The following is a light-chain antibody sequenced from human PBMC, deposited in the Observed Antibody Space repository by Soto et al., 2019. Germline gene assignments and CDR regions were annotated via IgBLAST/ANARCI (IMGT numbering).Light chain of an antibody. CDR1: QSVSSSY. J-gene: IGKJ3*01. CDR2: GAS. CDR3: QQYGSSPPT. V-gene: IGKV3-20*01. Sequence: EIVLTQSPGTLSLSPGERATLSCRASQSVSSSYLAWYQQKPGQAPRLLIYGASSRATGIPDKFSGSGSGTDFTLTISRLEPEDCAVYYCQQYGSSPPTFGPGTNVDIK.